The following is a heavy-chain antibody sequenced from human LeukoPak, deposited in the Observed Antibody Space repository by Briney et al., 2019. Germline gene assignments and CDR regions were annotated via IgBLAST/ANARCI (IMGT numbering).Heavy chain of an antibody. CDR1: GFTCDDYA. CDR2: ISWNSGSI. D-gene: IGHD5-18*01. V-gene: IGHV3-9*03. Sequence: GRSLRLSCAASGFTCDDYAMHWVRQAPGKGLEWVSGISWNSGSIGYADSVKGRFTISRDNAKNSLYLQMNSLRAEDMALYYCAKGHSYGLLYFDYWGQGTLVTVSS. J-gene: IGHJ4*02. CDR3: AKGHSYGLLYFDY.